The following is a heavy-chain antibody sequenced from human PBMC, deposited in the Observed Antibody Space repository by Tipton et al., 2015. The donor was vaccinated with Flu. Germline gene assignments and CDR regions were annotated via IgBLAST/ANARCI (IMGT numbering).Heavy chain of an antibody. V-gene: IGHV4-4*07. CDR3: AKGRGAASSSGVFDS. D-gene: IGHD6-6*01. J-gene: IGHJ4*02. Sequence: TLSLTCTVSGGSINSHYWSWIRQPAGKGLEWIGRVYTSGNTIYNPSLKSRVTMSLDASKNQFSLSLTSVTAADSAVYFCAKGRGAASSSGVFDSWGPGTLVTVSS. CDR2: VYTSGNT. CDR1: GGSINSHY.